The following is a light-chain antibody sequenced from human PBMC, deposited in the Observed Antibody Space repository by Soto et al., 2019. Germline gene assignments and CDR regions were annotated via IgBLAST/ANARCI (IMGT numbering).Light chain of an antibody. V-gene: IGKV3-20*01. J-gene: IGKJ2*01. Sequence: EIVLTQSPGTLSLSPGERATLSCRASQSVSSDYLAWYQQKPGQAPRLLVYGASNRATATPDRFSGSGSGTDFTLTISRLEPEDFAVYSCQQYGSSPYTFGQGTKVDIK. CDR3: QQYGSSPYT. CDR1: QSVSSDY. CDR2: GAS.